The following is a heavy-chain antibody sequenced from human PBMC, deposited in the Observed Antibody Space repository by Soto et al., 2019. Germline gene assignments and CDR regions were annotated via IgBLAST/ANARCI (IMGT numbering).Heavy chain of an antibody. V-gene: IGHV5-51*01. CDR1: GYSFTSYW. J-gene: IGHJ4*02. CDR3: ARTRAYYDFWSGYGRELDY. Sequence: PGESLKISCKDSGYSFTSYWIGWVRQMPGKGLEWMGIIYPGDSDTRYSPSFQGQVTISADKSISTAYLQWSSLKASDTAMYYCARTRAYYDFWSGYGRELDYWGQGTQVTVSS. CDR2: IYPGDSDT. D-gene: IGHD3-3*01.